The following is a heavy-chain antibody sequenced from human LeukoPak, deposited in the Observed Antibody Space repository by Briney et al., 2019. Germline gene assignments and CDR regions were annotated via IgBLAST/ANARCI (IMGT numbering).Heavy chain of an antibody. CDR1: GFTFDDYA. Sequence: PGGSLRLSCAASGFTFDDYAVHWVRQAPGKGLEWVSGISWNSGSIGYADSVKGRFTISRDNAKNSLYLQMNSLRAEDTALYYCAKDTYSSSWRYMDVWGKGTTVTISS. J-gene: IGHJ6*03. CDR3: AKDTYSSSWRYMDV. CDR2: ISWNSGSI. D-gene: IGHD6-13*01. V-gene: IGHV3-9*01.